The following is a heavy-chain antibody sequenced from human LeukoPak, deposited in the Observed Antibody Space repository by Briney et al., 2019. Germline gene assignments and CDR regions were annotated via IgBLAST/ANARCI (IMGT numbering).Heavy chain of an antibody. J-gene: IGHJ4*02. Sequence: PSETLSLTCTVSGGSISSSSYYWGWIRQPPGKGLEWIGSIYYSGSTYYNPSLKSRVTISVDTSKNQFSLKLSSVTAADTAVYYCARDSPGMAAAGPKWGQGTLVTVSS. CDR1: GGSISSSSYY. V-gene: IGHV4-39*07. CDR3: ARDSPGMAAAGPK. CDR2: IYYSGST. D-gene: IGHD6-13*01.